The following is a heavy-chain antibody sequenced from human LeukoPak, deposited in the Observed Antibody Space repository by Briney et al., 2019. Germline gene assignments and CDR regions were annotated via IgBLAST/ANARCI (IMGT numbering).Heavy chain of an antibody. CDR3: ARAPNPYSSGWYVFDY. CDR2: IYFSATS. J-gene: IGHJ4*02. V-gene: IGHV4-39*07. CDR1: GDSISTSSYF. Sequence: SETLSLTCTVSGDSISTSSYFWGWIRQSPGKGLEWIGSIYFSATSYSNPSLNSRVTISIDTSKNQFSLKLSSVTAADTGVYYCARAPNPYSSGWYVFDYWGQGTLVTVSS. D-gene: IGHD6-19*01.